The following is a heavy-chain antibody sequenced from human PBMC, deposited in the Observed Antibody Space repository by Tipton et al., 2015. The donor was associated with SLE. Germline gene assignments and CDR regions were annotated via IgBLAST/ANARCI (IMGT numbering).Heavy chain of an antibody. D-gene: IGHD1-14*01. CDR3: AKTTSSRNRYGMDV. V-gene: IGHV1-18*01. Sequence: QSGAEVKKPGASVKVSCKASGYTFTSYGISWVRQAPGQGLEWMGWISAYNGNTDYAQNLQGRVTMTTDTSTSTAYMELRSLRSDDTAVYYWAKTTSSRNRYGMDVWGQGTTVTVSS. CDR2: ISAYNGNT. J-gene: IGHJ6*02. CDR1: GYTFTSYG.